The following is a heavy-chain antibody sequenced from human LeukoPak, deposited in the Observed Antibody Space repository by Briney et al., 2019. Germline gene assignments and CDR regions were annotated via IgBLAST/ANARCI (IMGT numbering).Heavy chain of an antibody. D-gene: IGHD6-13*01. CDR1: GFTFSSYA. J-gene: IGHJ4*02. Sequence: TGGSLRLSCAASGFTFSSYAMSWVRQAPGKGLEWVSAISGSGGSTYYADSVKGRFTISRDNSKNTLYLQMNSLRAEDTAVYYCAKDREPYSSSWYYFDYWGQGTLVTVSS. CDR3: AKDREPYSSSWYYFDY. V-gene: IGHV3-23*01. CDR2: ISGSGGST.